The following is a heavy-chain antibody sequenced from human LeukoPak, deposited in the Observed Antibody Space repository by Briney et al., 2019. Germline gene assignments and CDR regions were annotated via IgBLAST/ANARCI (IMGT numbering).Heavy chain of an antibody. CDR3: ARGADSSGYYSIFYFDY. D-gene: IGHD3-22*01. Sequence: ASQTLSLTCTVSGGSISSGDYYWSWIRQPPGKGLEWIGYIYYSGSTNYNPSLKSRVTISVDTSKNQFSLKLSSVTAADTAVYYCARGADSSGYYSIFYFDYWGQGTLVTVSS. CDR2: IYYSGST. CDR1: GGSISSGDYY. J-gene: IGHJ4*02. V-gene: IGHV4-30-4*01.